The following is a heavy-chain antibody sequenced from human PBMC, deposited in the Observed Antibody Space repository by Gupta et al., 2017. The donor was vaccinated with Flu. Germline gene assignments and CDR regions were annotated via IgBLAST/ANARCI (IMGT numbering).Heavy chain of an antibody. CDR2: ISYDGSNK. CDR3: AKDGGYCSGGSCYMDY. CDR1: G. V-gene: IGHV3-30*18. Sequence: GMHWVRQAPGKGLEWVAVISYDGSNKYYADSVKGRFTISRDNSKNTLYLQMNSLRAEDTAVYYCAKDGGYCSGGSCYMDYWGQGTLVTVSS. D-gene: IGHD2-15*01. J-gene: IGHJ4*02.